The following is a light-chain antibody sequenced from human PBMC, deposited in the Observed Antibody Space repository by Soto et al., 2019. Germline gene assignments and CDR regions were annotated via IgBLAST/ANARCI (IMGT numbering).Light chain of an antibody. J-gene: IGLJ1*01. CDR2: EVS. V-gene: IGLV2-14*01. Sequence: QSVLTQPASVSGSPGQSITISCTGTSSDVGGYNYVSWYQQHPGKAPKLMIYEVSNRPSGVSNRFSGSKSGNTASLTISGLQAEDEADYYCSSYTSSSTLDVFGNGTKATVL. CDR3: SSYTSSSTLDV. CDR1: SSDVGGYNY.